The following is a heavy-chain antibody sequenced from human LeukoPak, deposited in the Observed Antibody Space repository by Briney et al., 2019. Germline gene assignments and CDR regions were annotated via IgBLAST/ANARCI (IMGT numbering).Heavy chain of an antibody. CDR2: IKQDGSEK. D-gene: IGHD5-12*01. V-gene: IGHV3-7*01. J-gene: IGHJ4*02. CDR1: GFTFSSYW. CDR3: ARDSGYDSPDY. Sequence: GGSLRPSCAASGFTFSSYWMSWVRQAPGKGLEWVANIKQDGSEKYYVDSVKGRFTISRDNAKNSLYLQMNSLRAEDTAVYYCARDSGYDSPDYWGQGTLVTVSS.